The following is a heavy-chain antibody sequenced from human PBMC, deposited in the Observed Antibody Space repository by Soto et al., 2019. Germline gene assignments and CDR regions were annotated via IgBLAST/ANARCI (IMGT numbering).Heavy chain of an antibody. CDR2: IYSGGDT. CDR3: ARGGGAYCGNDCIRAVDI. J-gene: IGHJ3*02. D-gene: IGHD2-21*02. Sequence: GGSLRLSCAVSGFTVSNNYMSWVRQAPEKGLEWISVIYSGGDTYYADSVKVRFIISRDNSKNTLYLQMNSLRVDDTAVYYCARGGGAYCGNDCIRAVDIWGQGTMVTVSS. V-gene: IGHV3-66*01. CDR1: GFTVSNNY.